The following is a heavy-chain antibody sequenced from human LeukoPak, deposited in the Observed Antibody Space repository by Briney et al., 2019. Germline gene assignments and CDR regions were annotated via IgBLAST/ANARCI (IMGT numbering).Heavy chain of an antibody. D-gene: IGHD2-2*01. J-gene: IGHJ6*02. V-gene: IGHV1-18*01. CDR2: ISAYNGNT. Sequence: ASVKVSCKASGYTFTSYGISWVRQAPGQGLEWMGWISAYNGNTNYAQKLQGRVTMTTDTSTSTAYMELRSLRSDDTAVYYCARDSGYCSSTSCGINYGMDVWGQGTTVTVSS. CDR3: ARDSGYCSSTSCGINYGMDV. CDR1: GYTFTSYG.